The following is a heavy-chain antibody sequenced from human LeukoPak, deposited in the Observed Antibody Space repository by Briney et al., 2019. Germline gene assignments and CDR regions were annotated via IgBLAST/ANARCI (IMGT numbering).Heavy chain of an antibody. CDR3: ARDSVLLWFGELDY. J-gene: IGHJ4*02. D-gene: IGHD3-10*01. CDR2: INPNSGGT. V-gene: IGHV1-2*02. CDR1: GYTFTGYY. Sequence: ASLKVSCKASGYTFTGYYMHWVRQAPGQGLEWMGWINPNSGGTNYAQKLQGRVTMTRDTSISTAYMELSRLRSDDTAVYYCARDSVLLWFGELDYWGQGTLVTVSS.